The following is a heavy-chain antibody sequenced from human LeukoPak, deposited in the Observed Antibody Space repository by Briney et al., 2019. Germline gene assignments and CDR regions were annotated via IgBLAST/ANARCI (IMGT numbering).Heavy chain of an antibody. CDR1: GFTFSSYS. CDR2: ISSSSSYI. D-gene: IGHD3-10*01. Sequence: GGSLRLSCAASGFTFSSYSMNWVRQAPGEGLEWVSSISSSSSYIYYADSVKGRFTISRDNAKNSLYLQMNSLRAEDTAVYYCARAHYYGSGSYPTYFDYWGQGTLVTVSS. CDR3: ARAHYYGSGSYPTYFDY. V-gene: IGHV3-21*01. J-gene: IGHJ4*02.